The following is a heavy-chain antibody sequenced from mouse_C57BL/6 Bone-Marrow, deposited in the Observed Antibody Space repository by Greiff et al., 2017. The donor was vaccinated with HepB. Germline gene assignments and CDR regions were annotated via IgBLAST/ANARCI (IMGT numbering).Heavy chain of an antibody. Sequence: EVKVVESGGGLVQSGRSLRLSCATSGFTFSDFYMEWVRQAPGKGLEWIAASRNKANDYTTEYSASVKGRFIVSRDTSQSILYLQMNALRAEDTAIYYCARDDLRLRFAYWGQGTLVTVSA. CDR3: ARDDLRLRFAY. J-gene: IGHJ3*01. CDR1: GFTFSDFY. D-gene: IGHD3-2*02. V-gene: IGHV7-1*01. CDR2: SRNKANDYTT.